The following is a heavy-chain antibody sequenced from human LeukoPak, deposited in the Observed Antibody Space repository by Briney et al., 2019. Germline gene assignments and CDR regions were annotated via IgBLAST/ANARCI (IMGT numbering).Heavy chain of an antibody. V-gene: IGHV4-59*01. CDR3: ARPFYSDTPITGHWTPWAFDI. J-gene: IGHJ3*02. CDR2: ISSSGIT. CDR1: GGSITSYY. D-gene: IGHD3-10*01. Sequence: SETLSLTCSVSGGSITSYYLTWIRQPPGKGLEWLGYISSSGITNRNPSLRSRLTLSFDTSKNHFSLKLTSVTAADTAVYYCARPFYSDTPITGHWTPWAFDIWGQGTKVTVSS.